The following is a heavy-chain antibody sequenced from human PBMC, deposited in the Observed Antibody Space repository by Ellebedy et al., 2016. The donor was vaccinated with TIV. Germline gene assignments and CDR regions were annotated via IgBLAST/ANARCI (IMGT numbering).Heavy chain of an antibody. V-gene: IGHV1-18*04. J-gene: IGHJ4*02. Sequence: AASVKVSCKASGYTFTTYGINWVRQAPGQRLEWMGWTSAYNGNTENAQKFQGRVTMTTDTSTSTAYMELRSLMSDDTAVYFCARGNWGEVGDYWGQGTLVTVSS. CDR3: ARGNWGEVGDY. CDR2: TSAYNGNT. D-gene: IGHD7-27*01. CDR1: GYTFTTYG.